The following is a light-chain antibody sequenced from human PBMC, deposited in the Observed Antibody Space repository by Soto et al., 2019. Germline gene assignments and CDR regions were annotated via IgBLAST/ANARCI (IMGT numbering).Light chain of an antibody. V-gene: IGKV3-20*01. CDR3: HQYDNWPPGYT. J-gene: IGKJ2*01. CDR1: QSVTSGY. Sequence: EIVLTQSPGTLSLSPGERAALSCRASQSVTSGYLAWYQQKPGQAPRLLMFGASSRAPGIPDRFIGSGSGTDFTLTISRLEPEDFAVYYCHQYDNWPPGYTFGQGTKVEI. CDR2: GAS.